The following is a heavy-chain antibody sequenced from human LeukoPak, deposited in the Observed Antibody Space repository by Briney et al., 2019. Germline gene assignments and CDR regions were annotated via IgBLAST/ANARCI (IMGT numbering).Heavy chain of an antibody. CDR1: GGSISSYY. CDR2: IYYSGST. J-gene: IGHJ6*02. Sequence: SETLSLTCTVSGGSISSYYWSWIRQPPGKGLEWIGYIYYSGSTNYNPSLKSRVTMSVDTSKNQFSLKLSSVTAADTAVYYCARAYYDSSGDYGMDVWGQGTTVTVSS. D-gene: IGHD3-22*01. V-gene: IGHV4-59*12. CDR3: ARAYYDSSGDYGMDV.